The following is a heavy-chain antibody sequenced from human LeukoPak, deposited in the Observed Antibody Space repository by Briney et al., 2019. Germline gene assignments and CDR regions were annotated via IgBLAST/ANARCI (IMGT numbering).Heavy chain of an antibody. D-gene: IGHD6-19*01. V-gene: IGHV4-39*07. Sequence: PSETLSLTCTVSSGSIRSSSYYWGWIRQPPGKGLEWIGNIYYSESTYYNPSLKSRVTISLDTSKNQFSLKLSSVTAADTAVYYCARGQARLSWFDPWGQGTLVTVSS. CDR3: ARGQARLSWFDP. J-gene: IGHJ5*02. CDR2: IYYSEST. CDR1: SGSIRSSSYY.